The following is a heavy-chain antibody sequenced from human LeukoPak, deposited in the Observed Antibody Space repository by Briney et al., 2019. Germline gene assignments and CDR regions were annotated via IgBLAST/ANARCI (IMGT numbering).Heavy chain of an antibody. D-gene: IGHD6-19*01. CDR3: ARDRLERVVAGTVDC. CDR1: GFIFSDYV. J-gene: IGHJ4*02. CDR2: ISKDGNNK. Sequence: PGGSLRLSCAASGFIFSDYVMHWVRQAPGKGLEWAVVISKDGNNKYYADSVKGRFTISRDNSKNTLYVQMNSLGAEDTAVYYCARDRLERVVAGTVDCWGQGTLVTVSS. V-gene: IGHV3-30-3*01.